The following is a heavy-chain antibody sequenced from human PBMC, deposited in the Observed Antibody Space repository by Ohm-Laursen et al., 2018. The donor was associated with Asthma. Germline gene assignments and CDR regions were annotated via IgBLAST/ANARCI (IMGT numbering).Heavy chain of an antibody. D-gene: IGHD4-11*01. J-gene: IGHJ6*02. CDR2: IFYSGTT. CDR1: GGSIKSGGYY. Sequence: LSLTCTASGGSIKSGGYYWSWIRQYPGKGLEWIGYIFYSGTTYYNPSLKSRVTISIDTSKNQFSLKLSSVTDADTAVYYCARDYSNRDYYYYYGIDVWGQGTTVTVSS. CDR3: ARDYSNRDYYYYYGIDV. V-gene: IGHV4-31*03.